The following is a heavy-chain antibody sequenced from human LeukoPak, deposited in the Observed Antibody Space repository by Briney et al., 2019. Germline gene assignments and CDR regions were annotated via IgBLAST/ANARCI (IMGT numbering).Heavy chain of an antibody. CDR2: IYYSGST. D-gene: IGHD6-6*01. J-gene: IGHJ6*03. CDR1: GGSISSVGYY. V-gene: IGHV4-31*03. Sequence: SQTLSLTCTVSGGSISSVGYYWSWIRQHPGKGLEWIGYIYYSGSTYYNPSLKSRVTISVDTSKNQFSLKLSSVTAADTAVYYCAREIAARPEGYYYYYMDVWGKGTTVTVSS. CDR3: AREIAARPEGYYYYYMDV.